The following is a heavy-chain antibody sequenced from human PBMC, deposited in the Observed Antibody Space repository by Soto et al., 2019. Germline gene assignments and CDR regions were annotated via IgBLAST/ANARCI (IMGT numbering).Heavy chain of an antibody. Sequence: QVQLVQSGAEVKKPGASVKVSCKASGYTFTSYDINWVRQATGQGLEWMGWMNPNSGNTGYAQKFQGRVTMTRNTSINTAYTALSSLRAEDPAVYYCAGEHSSTRGAWSDPWGQGTLVTVSS. V-gene: IGHV1-8*01. CDR1: GYTFTSYD. CDR2: MNPNSGNT. D-gene: IGHD6-13*01. CDR3: AGEHSSTRGAWSDP. J-gene: IGHJ5*02.